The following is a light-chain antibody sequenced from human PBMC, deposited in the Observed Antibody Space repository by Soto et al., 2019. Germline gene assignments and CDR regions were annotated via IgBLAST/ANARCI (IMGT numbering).Light chain of an antibody. J-gene: IGKJ1*01. CDR1: QNIDMY. CDR2: GAS. Sequence: DIHMTQSPSSRSASVGDTVTISFRASQNIDMYLNWYQQKPGKAPRVLISGASSLQSGVPSRFSGSGSGTDFTLTINSLQPEDFASYFCQHTFNSPPWTFGQGTKVDIK. V-gene: IGKV1-39*01. CDR3: QHTFNSPPWT.